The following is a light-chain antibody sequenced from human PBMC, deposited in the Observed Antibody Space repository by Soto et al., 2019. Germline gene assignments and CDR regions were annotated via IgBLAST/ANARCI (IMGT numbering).Light chain of an antibody. CDR2: ATS. Sequence: DIQMTQSPSSLSASVGDRVTITCRASQSITHFVNWYQQKPGKAPKLLISATSSLQSGVPSRFSGSGSGTAFPLSINFLQPEDFATYYCQQSYSTPPTFGGGTKVAIK. V-gene: IGKV1-39*01. CDR3: QQSYSTPPT. J-gene: IGKJ4*01. CDR1: QSITHF.